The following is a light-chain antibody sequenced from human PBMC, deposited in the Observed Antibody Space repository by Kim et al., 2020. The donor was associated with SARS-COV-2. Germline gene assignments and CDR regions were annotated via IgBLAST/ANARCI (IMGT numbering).Light chain of an antibody. J-gene: IGKJ1*01. CDR3: QEYYNTPKT. CDR2: WAS. V-gene: IGKV4-1*01. CDR1: QSVLHSSNNENY. Sequence: DIMMTQSPDSLAVSLGERATINCKSSQSVLHSSNNENYLAWYQQKPGQPPRLLIYWASTRESGVPDRFSGSGSGTDFTLTISSLQAEDVAVYYCQEYYNTPKTFGHGTKVDIK.